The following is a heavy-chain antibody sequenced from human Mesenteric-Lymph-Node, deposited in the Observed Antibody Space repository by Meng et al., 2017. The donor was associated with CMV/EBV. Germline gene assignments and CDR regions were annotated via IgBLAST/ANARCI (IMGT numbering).Heavy chain of an antibody. V-gene: IGHV3-30-3*01. J-gene: IGHJ4*02. D-gene: IGHD2-21*01. CDR3: ARDTGVVVIATFDY. Sequence: GESLKISCAASGFTFSDYAMHWVRQAPGKGLEWVAIISFDGSIKYYADSVKGRFTISRDNSKNTLLLQMNSLRVEDTAVYYCARDTGVVVIATFDYWGQGTLVTVSS. CDR1: GFTFSDYA. CDR2: ISFDGSIK.